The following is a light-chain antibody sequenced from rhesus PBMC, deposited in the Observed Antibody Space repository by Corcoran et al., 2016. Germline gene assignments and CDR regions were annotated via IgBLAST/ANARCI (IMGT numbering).Light chain of an antibody. V-gene: IGKV3-24*04. CDR2: GAS. J-gene: IGKJ1*01. Sequence: ETVVTQSPATLSLSPGEIATLSCRAIPSVGSYLAWYQQKPGQAPRLLISGASSRATGIPDRFSDSGSGTDFTLTISSLEPEDVGLYYGQQSHKLWTFDQGTKVEIK. CDR3: QQSHKLWT. CDR1: PSVGSY.